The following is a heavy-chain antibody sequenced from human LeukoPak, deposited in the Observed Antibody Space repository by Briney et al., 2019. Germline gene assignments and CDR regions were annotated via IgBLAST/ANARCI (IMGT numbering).Heavy chain of an antibody. D-gene: IGHD3-3*01. V-gene: IGHV4-39*07. J-gene: IGHJ4*02. Sequence: SETLSLTCTVSGGSISSSSYYWGWIRQPPGKGLEWIGSIYHSGSTYYNPSLKSRVTISVDTSKNQFSLKLSSVTAADTAVYYCARAGVRYYDFWSGCYPFDYWGQGTLVTVSS. CDR3: ARAGVRYYDFWSGCYPFDY. CDR2: IYHSGST. CDR1: GGSISSSSYY.